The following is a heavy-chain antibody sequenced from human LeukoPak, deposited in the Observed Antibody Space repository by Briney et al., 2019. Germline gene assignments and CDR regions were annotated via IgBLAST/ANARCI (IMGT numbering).Heavy chain of an antibody. Sequence: GGSLRLSCAGSGFTFSSSAMSWVRQTPGKGLEWVSSITGNGATTSYSDSAKGRFTISRDNSKNTLSLQMNSLRVEDTAVYYCAKERRRVDTEMVRSYYFENWGQGTLVTVSS. D-gene: IGHD5-18*01. CDR2: ITGNGATT. CDR1: GFTFSSSA. CDR3: AKERRRVDTEMVRSYYFEN. V-gene: IGHV3-23*01. J-gene: IGHJ4*02.